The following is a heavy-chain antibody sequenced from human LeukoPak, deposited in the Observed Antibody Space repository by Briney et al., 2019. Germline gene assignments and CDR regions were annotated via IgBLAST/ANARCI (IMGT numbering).Heavy chain of an antibody. J-gene: IGHJ5*02. Sequence: SEALSLTCTVSGGSISSYYWSWIRQPPGKGLEWIGYIYYSGSTNYNPSLKSRVTISVDTSKNQFSLKLSSVTAADTAVYYCARDGGYCSSTSCYNWFDPWGQGTLVTVSS. CDR2: IYYSGST. CDR3: ARDGGYCSSTSCYNWFDP. D-gene: IGHD2-2*01. V-gene: IGHV4-59*01. CDR1: GGSISSYY.